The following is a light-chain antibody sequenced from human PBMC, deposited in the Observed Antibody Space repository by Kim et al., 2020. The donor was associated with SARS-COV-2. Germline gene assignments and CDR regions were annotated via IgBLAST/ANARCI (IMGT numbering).Light chain of an antibody. CDR2: GAS. CDR1: QSVGSAY. CDR3: QQYGSSVLT. V-gene: IGKV3-20*01. Sequence: SPGESATLSGRASQSVGSAYLGWYQQKPGQAPRLLIYGASDRATGIPDRFSGSGSGTDFTLTISRLEPEDVAVYYCQQYGSSVLTFGGGTKVDIK. J-gene: IGKJ4*01.